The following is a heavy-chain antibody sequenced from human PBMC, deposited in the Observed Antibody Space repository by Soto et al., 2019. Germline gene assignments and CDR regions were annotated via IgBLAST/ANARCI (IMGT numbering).Heavy chain of an antibody. CDR3: AKTSVYYDFWSGYWDY. V-gene: IGHV3-23*01. J-gene: IGHJ4*02. CDR1: GFTFSSYA. Sequence: ESGGGLVQPGGSLRLSCAASGFTFSSYAMSWVRQAPGKGLEWVSVISGSGGSTYYADSVKGRFTISRDNSKNTLYLQMNSLRAEDTAVYYCAKTSVYYDFWSGYWDYWGQGTLVTVSS. D-gene: IGHD3-3*01. CDR2: ISGSGGST.